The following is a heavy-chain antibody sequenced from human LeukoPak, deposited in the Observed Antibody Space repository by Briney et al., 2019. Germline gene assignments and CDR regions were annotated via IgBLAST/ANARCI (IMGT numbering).Heavy chain of an antibody. J-gene: IGHJ4*02. Sequence: ASVKVSCKASGYTFTGYYLHWVRQAPGQGLEWMGWINPNSGGTKYAQKFQGRVTMTRDTSISTAYMEMSSLRSDDTAVYYCATPRVTTFDWGQGTLVTVSS. CDR1: GYTFTGYY. CDR3: ATPRVTTFD. CDR2: INPNSGGT. D-gene: IGHD4-17*01. V-gene: IGHV1-2*02.